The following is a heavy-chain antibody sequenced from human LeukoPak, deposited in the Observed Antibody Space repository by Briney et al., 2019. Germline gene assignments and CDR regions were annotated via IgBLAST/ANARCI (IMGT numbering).Heavy chain of an antibody. Sequence: SETLSLTCTVSGGSVSSGSYYWGWIRQPPGKGLEWIGNIYYSGSTYYNPSLKSRATISVETSKNQFSLKLSSVTAADTAVYYCARDGRFPPEVLPRYFDYWGQGTLVTVSS. CDR1: GGSVSSGSYY. CDR2: IYYSGST. J-gene: IGHJ4*02. V-gene: IGHV4-39*07. CDR3: ARDGRFPPEVLPRYFDY. D-gene: IGHD1-26*01.